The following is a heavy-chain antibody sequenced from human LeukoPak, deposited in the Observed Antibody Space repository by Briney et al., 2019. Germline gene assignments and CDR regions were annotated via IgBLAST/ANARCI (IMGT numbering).Heavy chain of an antibody. D-gene: IGHD3-10*01. Sequence: GSLRLSCAASGFPFSNYWMTWVRQAPGKGLEWVATIEQDGSETYYLGSVKGRFIISRDNAKNSLHLQMNSLRAEDTAIYYCAKHGFGVPEGYWGQGTLVTVSS. CDR2: IEQDGSET. V-gene: IGHV3-7*03. CDR1: GFPFSNYW. CDR3: AKHGFGVPEGY. J-gene: IGHJ4*02.